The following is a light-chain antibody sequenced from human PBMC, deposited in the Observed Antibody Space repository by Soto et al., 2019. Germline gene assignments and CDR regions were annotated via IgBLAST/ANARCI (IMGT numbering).Light chain of an antibody. CDR1: SSNIGSNT. CDR3: AAWDDSLSVV. Sequence: QSVLTQPPSASGTPGQRVTISCSGSSSNIGSNTVNWYQQLPGTAPKLLIYSNNQRPSGVPDRFSGSKSGTSASLAISGLQSEDEADYYCAAWDDSLSVVFGGGTKVTFL. V-gene: IGLV1-44*01. J-gene: IGLJ2*01. CDR2: SNN.